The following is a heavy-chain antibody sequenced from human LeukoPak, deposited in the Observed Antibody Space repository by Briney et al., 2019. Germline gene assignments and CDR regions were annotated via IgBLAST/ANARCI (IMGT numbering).Heavy chain of an antibody. D-gene: IGHD3-16*01. J-gene: IGHJ4*02. Sequence: PGGSLRLSCVASGFTLSDYYMSWVRQAPGKGLEWVSDICSSGTNTNYADSVTGRFTISRNNAKNTLYLQMNSLRAEDTAVYYCARHPGGGLSLDYWGQGTLVTASS. CDR1: GFTLSDYY. V-gene: IGHV3-11*03. CDR2: ICSSGTNT. CDR3: ARHPGGGLSLDY.